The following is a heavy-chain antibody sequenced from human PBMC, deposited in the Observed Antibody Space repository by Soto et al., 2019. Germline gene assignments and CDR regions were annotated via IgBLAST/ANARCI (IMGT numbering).Heavy chain of an antibody. CDR3: ARWVGGSMYDNSGKYDS. D-gene: IGHD3-22*01. CDR2: VSHDGTRK. CDR1: VFTFSDSG. Sequence: QVQLVESGGGVVQPGRSLRLTCAASVFTFSDSGMHWVSQAPGKGLEWVALVSHDGTRKYYADSGKGRFTLSRDNAENTLYLQMNSLRAEDTAVYYCARWVGGSMYDNSGKYDSWGQGTLVTVSS. J-gene: IGHJ5*01. V-gene: IGHV3-30*03.